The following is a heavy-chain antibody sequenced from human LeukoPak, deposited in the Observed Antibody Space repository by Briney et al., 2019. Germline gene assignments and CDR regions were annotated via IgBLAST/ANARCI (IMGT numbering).Heavy chain of an antibody. CDR3: ARCYGYSYASGSYYVDY. V-gene: IGHV4-34*01. Sequence: PSETLSLTCAVYGGSFSGYYWSWIRQPPGKGLEWIGEINHSGSTNYNPSLKSRVTIFVDTSKNQFSLKLSSVTAADTAVYYCARCYGYSYASGSYYVDYWGQGTLVTVSS. J-gene: IGHJ4*02. CDR1: GGSFSGYY. D-gene: IGHD3-10*01. CDR2: INHSGST.